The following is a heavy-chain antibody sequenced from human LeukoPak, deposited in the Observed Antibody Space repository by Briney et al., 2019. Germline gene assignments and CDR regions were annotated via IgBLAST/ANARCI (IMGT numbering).Heavy chain of an antibody. CDR3: ASGQDGDYGGNAFDI. CDR1: GGSISSSSYY. V-gene: IGHV4-39*07. CDR2: IYYNGNT. D-gene: IGHD4-17*01. Sequence: SETLSLTCTVSGGSISSSSYYWGWIRQPPGKGLEWIGNIYYNGNTYYNPSLRGRVTISVDTSKNHFSLKLSSETAADTAVYYCASGQDGDYGGNAFDIWGQETMVTVSS. J-gene: IGHJ3*02.